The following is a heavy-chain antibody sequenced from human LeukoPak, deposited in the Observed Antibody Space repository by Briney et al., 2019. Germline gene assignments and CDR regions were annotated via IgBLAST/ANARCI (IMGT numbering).Heavy chain of an antibody. CDR2: ISYDGSNK. CDR3: AKDENLWQQGLFDY. D-gene: IGHD6-13*01. V-gene: IGHV3-30*18. Sequence: GGSLRLSCAASGLTFSSYGMHWVRQAPGKGLEWVAVISYDGSNKYYADSVKGRFTISRDNSKNTLYLQMNSLRAEDTAVYHCAKDENLWQQGLFDYWGQGTLVTVSS. CDR1: GLTFSSYG. J-gene: IGHJ4*02.